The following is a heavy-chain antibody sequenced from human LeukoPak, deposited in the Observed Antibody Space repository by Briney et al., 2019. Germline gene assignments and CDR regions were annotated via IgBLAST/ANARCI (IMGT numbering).Heavy chain of an antibody. V-gene: IGHV1-24*01. CDR2: FDPEDGET. J-gene: IGHJ3*02. D-gene: IGHD4-23*01. CDR1: GYTLTELS. CDR3: AIRDYGGNSGYAFDI. Sequence: ASVKVSCTVSGYTLTELSMHWVRQAPGKGLEWMGGFDPEDGETIYAQKFQGRVTMTEDTSTDTAYMELSSLRSEDTAVYYCAIRDYGGNSGYAFDIWGQGTMVTVSS.